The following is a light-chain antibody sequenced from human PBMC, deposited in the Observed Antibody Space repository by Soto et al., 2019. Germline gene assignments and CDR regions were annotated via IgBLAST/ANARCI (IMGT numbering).Light chain of an antibody. CDR3: QSYDSSLSGWV. J-gene: IGLJ3*02. CDR2: GNT. V-gene: IGLV1-40*01. CDR1: SSNIVAIYD. Sequence: QSVLTQPPSVSGAPGQRVTISCTGSSSNIVAIYDVHWYQQLPGTAPKLLIYGNTNRPSGVPDRFSGSKSVTSASLAITGLQAEDEADYYCQSYDSSLSGWVFGGGTKLTVL.